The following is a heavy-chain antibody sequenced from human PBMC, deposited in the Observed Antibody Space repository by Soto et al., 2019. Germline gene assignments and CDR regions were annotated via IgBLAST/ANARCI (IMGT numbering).Heavy chain of an antibody. CDR3: ARGGSYYGSGSYSYYFDY. V-gene: IGHV4-34*01. D-gene: IGHD3-10*01. Sequence: ETLSLTCAVYGGSFSGYYWSWIRQPPGKGLEWIGEINHSGSTNYNPSLKSRVTIPVDTSKNQFSLKLSSVTAADTAVYYCARGGSYYGSGSYSYYFDYWGQGTLVTVSS. CDR2: INHSGST. J-gene: IGHJ4*02. CDR1: GGSFSGYY.